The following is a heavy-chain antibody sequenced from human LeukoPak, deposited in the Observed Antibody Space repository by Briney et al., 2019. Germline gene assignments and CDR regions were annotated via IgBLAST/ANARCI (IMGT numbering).Heavy chain of an antibody. V-gene: IGHV3-23*01. J-gene: IGHJ3*02. CDR3: AKVSLRSQYDAFDI. CDR2: ISGSGGST. Sequence: PGGSLRLSCAASGFTFSSYAMSWVRQAPGKGLEWVSAISGSGGSTYYADSVKGRFTISRDNSKNPLYLQMNTLRTEGTAVYYCAKVSLRSQYDAFDIWGQGTVVTVSS. CDR1: GFTFSSYA. D-gene: IGHD4-17*01.